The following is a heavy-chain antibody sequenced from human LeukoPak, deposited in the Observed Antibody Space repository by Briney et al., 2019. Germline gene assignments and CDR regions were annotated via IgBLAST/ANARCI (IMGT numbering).Heavy chain of an antibody. J-gene: IGHJ5*02. CDR1: GGPISSGDYY. D-gene: IGHD3-10*01. CDR3: AREYITYYYGSGSYYSTNNWFDP. CDR2: IYYSGST. Sequence: SQTLSLTCTVSGGPISSGDYYWSWIRQPPGKGLEWIGYIYYSGSTYYNPSLKSRVTISVDTSKNQFSLKLNSVTAADTAVYYCAREYITYYYGSGSYYSTNNWFDPWGQGTLVTVSS. V-gene: IGHV4-30-4*01.